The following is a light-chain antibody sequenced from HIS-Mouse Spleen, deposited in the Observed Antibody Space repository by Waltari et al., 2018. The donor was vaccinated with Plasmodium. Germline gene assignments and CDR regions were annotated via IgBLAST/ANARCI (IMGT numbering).Light chain of an antibody. J-gene: IGLJ3*02. V-gene: IGLV3-10*01. CDR2: EDS. CDR3: YSTDSSGNHRV. CDR1: ALLKKY. Sequence: SYELTQPPSVSVSPGQPARITCSGAALLKKYAYWYQQKSGQAPVLVIYEDSKRPSGIPERFSGSSSGTMATLTISGAQVEDEADYYCYSTDSSGNHRVFGGGTKLTVL.